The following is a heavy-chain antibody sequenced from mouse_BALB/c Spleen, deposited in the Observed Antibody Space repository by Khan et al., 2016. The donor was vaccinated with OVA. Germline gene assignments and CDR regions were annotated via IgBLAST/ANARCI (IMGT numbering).Heavy chain of an antibody. J-gene: IGHJ2*02. Sequence: EVQLQESGPGLVKPSQSLSLTCTVTGYSITSDYAWNWIRQFPGNKLEWMGFISYSGNTKYNPSLKSRFSITRDTSKNQFFLQLNSVTTEDTATYCCGRVYGGDFDYWGQGTSLTGSS. CDR2: ISYSGNT. CDR3: GRVYGGDFDY. CDR1: GYSITSDYA. D-gene: IGHD1-1*01. V-gene: IGHV3-2*02.